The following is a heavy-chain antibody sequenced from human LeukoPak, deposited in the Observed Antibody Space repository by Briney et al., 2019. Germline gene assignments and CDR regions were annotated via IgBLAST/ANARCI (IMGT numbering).Heavy chain of an antibody. CDR3: ARALSSGYYYHY. CDR1: GFTFDDYG. V-gene: IGHV3-9*01. J-gene: IGHJ4*02. Sequence: GGSLRLSCAASGFTFDDYGMHWVRQAPGKGLEWVSGISWDSGKIGYADFVKGRFTISRDNAKNSLYLQMNSLRAEDTAVYYCARALSSGYYYHYWGQGTLVTVSS. D-gene: IGHD3-22*01. CDR2: ISWDSGKI.